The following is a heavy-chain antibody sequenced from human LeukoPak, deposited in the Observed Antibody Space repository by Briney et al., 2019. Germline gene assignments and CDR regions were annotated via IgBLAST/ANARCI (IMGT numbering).Heavy chain of an antibody. CDR1: GGSISSYY. V-gene: IGHV4-4*07. CDR3: ARAGGHMVRGVIHEFDY. J-gene: IGHJ4*02. D-gene: IGHD3-10*01. CDR2: IYTSGST. Sequence: SETLSLTCTVSGGSISSYYWSWIRQPAGKGLEWIGRIYTSGSTNYNPSLKSRVTISVDTSKNQFSLKLSSVTAGDTAVYYCARAGGHMVRGVIHEFDYWGQGTLVTVSS.